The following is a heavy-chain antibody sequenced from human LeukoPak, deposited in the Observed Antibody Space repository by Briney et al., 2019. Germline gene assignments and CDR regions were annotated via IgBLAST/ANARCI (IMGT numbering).Heavy chain of an antibody. J-gene: IGHJ4*02. V-gene: IGHV3-23*01. Sequence: PGGSPRLSCAASGFTFSSYAMRWVRQAPGKGLEGVSAISGSGGSTYYRDSVKCRFTIVRDNSKNTLYLQMNSLRAEDTAVYYCAKFSSSWYVASCDYWGQGTLVTVSS. CDR3: AKFSSSWYVASCDY. CDR2: ISGSGGST. CDR1: GFTFSSYA. D-gene: IGHD6-13*01.